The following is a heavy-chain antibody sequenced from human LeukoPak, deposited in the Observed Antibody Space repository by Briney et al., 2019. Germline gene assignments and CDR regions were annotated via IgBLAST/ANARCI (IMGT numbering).Heavy chain of an antibody. Sequence: SQTLSLTCTVSGGSISSGGYYWSWIRQHPGKGLEWIGYIYYSGSTYYNPSLKSRVTISVDTSKNQFSLKLSSVTAADTAVYYCARVRLASTIFGEYYYYYGMDVWGQGTTVTVSS. J-gene: IGHJ6*02. V-gene: IGHV4-31*03. CDR2: IYYSGST. CDR3: ARVRLASTIFGEYYYYYGMDV. D-gene: IGHD3-3*01. CDR1: GGSISSGGYY.